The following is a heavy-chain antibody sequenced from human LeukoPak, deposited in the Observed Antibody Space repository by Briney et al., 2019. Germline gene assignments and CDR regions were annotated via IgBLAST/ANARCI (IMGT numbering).Heavy chain of an antibody. D-gene: IGHD3-3*01. CDR1: GFTFSSYS. J-gene: IGHJ4*02. Sequence: GSLRLSCAASGFTFSSYSMNWVRQAPGKGLEWVSSISSSSSYIYYADSVKGRFTISRDNAKNSLYLQMNSLRAEDTAVYYCARVLRFLDYFDYWGQGTLVTVSS. V-gene: IGHV3-21*01. CDR3: ARVLRFLDYFDY. CDR2: ISSSSSYI.